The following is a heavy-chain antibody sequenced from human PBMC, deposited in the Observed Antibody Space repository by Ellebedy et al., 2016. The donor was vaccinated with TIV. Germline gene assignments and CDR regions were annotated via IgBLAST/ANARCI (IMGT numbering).Heavy chain of an antibody. D-gene: IGHD3-10*01. CDR3: ARGSAEGRAFDY. CDR2: ISGYSGNR. Sequence: AASVKVSCKASGYTFTSYGFSWVRQAPGQGLEWMGWISGYSGNRNYAQKFQGRVTITGDTPASTAYMELRSLTSEDTAVYYCARGSAEGRAFDYWGQGTLVTVSS. J-gene: IGHJ4*02. CDR1: GYTFTSYG. V-gene: IGHV1-18*01.